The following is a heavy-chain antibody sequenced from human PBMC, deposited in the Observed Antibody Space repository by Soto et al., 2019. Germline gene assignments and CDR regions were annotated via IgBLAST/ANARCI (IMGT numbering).Heavy chain of an antibody. CDR3: ARGGGIDYNYDWFDP. Sequence: QAQLVQSGAEVKKPGASVKVSCKGSGFSLTSYYMHWVRQAPGQGLEWMGSINPSVVSIRYAKKFQGRVTRTRDSPTSKVYMELSSLRSEDTAVYHCARGGGIDYNYDWFDPWGQGTLVTVSS. J-gene: IGHJ5*02. CDR1: GFSLTSYY. D-gene: IGHD1-1*01. V-gene: IGHV1-46*01. CDR2: INPSVVSI.